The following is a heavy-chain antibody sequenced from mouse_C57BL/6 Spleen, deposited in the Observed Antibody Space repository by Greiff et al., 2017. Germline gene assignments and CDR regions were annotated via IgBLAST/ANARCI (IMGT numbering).Heavy chain of an antibody. CDR2: INPNYGTT. Sequence: EVKLMESGPELVKPGASVKISCTASGYSFTDYNMNWVKQSNGKSLEWIGVINPNYGTTSYNQKFKGKATLTVDQSSSTAYLQLNSLTSEDSAVYYCARGRDYYPYFAYWGQGTTLTVSS. J-gene: IGHJ2*01. D-gene: IGHD1-1*01. V-gene: IGHV1-39*01. CDR1: GYSFTDYN. CDR3: ARGRDYYPYFAY.